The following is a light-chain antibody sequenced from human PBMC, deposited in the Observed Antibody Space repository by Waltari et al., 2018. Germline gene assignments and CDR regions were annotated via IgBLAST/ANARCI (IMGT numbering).Light chain of an antibody. J-gene: IGKJ4*01. Sequence: DIQMTQSPSTLSASVGDRVTITCRASQSIGSSLAWYQQKPGKAPKVVIYEASSLESGVPSRVSGSGSGTEFTLTISRLQPDDFATYYCQQCNSYLLTFGGGTKVEIK. CDR1: QSIGSS. V-gene: IGKV1-5*03. CDR2: EAS. CDR3: QQCNSYLLT.